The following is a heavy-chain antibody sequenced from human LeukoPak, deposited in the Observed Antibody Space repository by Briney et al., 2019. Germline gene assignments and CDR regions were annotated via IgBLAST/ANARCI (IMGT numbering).Heavy chain of an antibody. J-gene: IGHJ4*02. CDR3: ARAADFWSGLGGEG. CDR2: IYYSGST. Sequence: SETLSLTCTVSGGSISSGDYYWSWIRQPPGKGLEWIGYIYYSGSTYYNPSLKSRVTISVDTSKNQFSLKLSSVTAADTAVYYCARAADFWSGLGGEGWGQGTLVTVSS. CDR1: GGSISSGDYY. D-gene: IGHD3-3*01. V-gene: IGHV4-30-4*08.